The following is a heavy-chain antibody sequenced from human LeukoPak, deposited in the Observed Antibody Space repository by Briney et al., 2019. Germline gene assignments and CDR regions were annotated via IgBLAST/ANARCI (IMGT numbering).Heavy chain of an antibody. V-gene: IGHV3-21*04. CDR2: ISSSSTYI. CDR1: GFTFSTYS. CDR3: ARDVLIGYYDILSPMGYYYYGMDV. Sequence: GGSLRLSCAASGFTFSTYSMNWVRQAPGKGLEWVSSISSSSTYIYFADSVKGRLTISRDNAKNSLYLQMNSLRAEDTAVYYCARDVLIGYYDILSPMGYYYYGMDVWGQGTTVTVSS. J-gene: IGHJ6*02. D-gene: IGHD3-9*01.